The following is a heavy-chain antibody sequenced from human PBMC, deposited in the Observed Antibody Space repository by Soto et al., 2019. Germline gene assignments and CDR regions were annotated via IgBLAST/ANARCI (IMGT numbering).Heavy chain of an antibody. V-gene: IGHV1-18*04. CDR1: GYTFTGYY. CDR3: ARGRGRFSVVPFDY. CDR2: ISPYNGNT. D-gene: IGHD2-15*01. J-gene: IGHJ4*02. Sequence: ASVKVSCKASGYTFTGYYMHWVRQAPGQGLEWMGWISPYNGNTNYAQKLQGRVTMTTDTSTSTAYMELRSLRSDDTAVYYCARGRGRFSVVPFDYWGQGTLVTVSS.